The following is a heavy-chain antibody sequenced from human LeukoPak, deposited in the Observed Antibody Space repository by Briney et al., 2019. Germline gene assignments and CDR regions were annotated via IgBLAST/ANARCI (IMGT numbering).Heavy chain of an antibody. J-gene: IGHJ4*02. CDR3: ARSGSGYFDY. Sequence: PGGSLRLSCADSGITLSVYWMSWVRQAPGKGLEWVANIKQDGSEKYYRDSVQGRFTISRDNAKSSLYLQMNSLRAEDTAVYYCARSGSGYFDYWGQGSLVTVPS. V-gene: IGHV3-7*01. CDR1: GITLSVYW. CDR2: IKQDGSEK.